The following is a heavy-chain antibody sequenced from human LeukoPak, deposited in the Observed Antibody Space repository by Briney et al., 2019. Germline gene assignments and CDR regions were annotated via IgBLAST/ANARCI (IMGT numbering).Heavy chain of an antibody. CDR1: GYTFATYW. J-gene: IGHJ4*02. CDR3: VRHLSDITSCPNY. CDR2: IYPGDSHT. Sequence: GESLKISCKGSGYTFATYWIGWVRQMPGKGLEWMGIIYPGDSHTTYSPSFQGQVTTSADKSIRTAYLQWNSLKASDTAIYYCVRHLSDITSCPNYWGLGTLITVAS. D-gene: IGHD2-2*01. V-gene: IGHV5-51*01.